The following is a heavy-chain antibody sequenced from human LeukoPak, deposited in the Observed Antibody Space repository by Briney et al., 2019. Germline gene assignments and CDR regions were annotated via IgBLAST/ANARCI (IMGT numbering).Heavy chain of an antibody. CDR3: ARDGYGNNYMDV. CDR1: GFSVSSNF. CDR2: IYSGGTT. Sequence: PGGSLRLSCAASGFSVSSNFMSWDRQAPGKGLEWVSVIYSGGTTYYADSVKGRFTISRDNSKNTLSLQMNNLRAEDTAVYYCARDGYGNNYMDVWGKGTTVTVSS. J-gene: IGHJ6*04. D-gene: IGHD1/OR15-1a*01. V-gene: IGHV3-53*01.